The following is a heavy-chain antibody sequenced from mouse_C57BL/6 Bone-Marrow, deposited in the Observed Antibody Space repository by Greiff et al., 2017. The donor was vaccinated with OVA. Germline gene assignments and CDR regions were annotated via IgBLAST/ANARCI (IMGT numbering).Heavy chain of an antibody. D-gene: IGHD1-1*02. Sequence: EVKLVESGGDLVKPGGSLKLSCAASGFTFSSYGMSWVRQTPDKRLEWVATISSGGSYTYYPDSVKGRFTISRDNAKNTLYLQMSSLRSEDTAMYYCAGHGPLWHYWYFDVWGTGTTVTVSS. V-gene: IGHV5-6*01. CDR2: ISSGGSYT. CDR3: AGHGPLWHYWYFDV. CDR1: GFTFSSYG. J-gene: IGHJ1*03.